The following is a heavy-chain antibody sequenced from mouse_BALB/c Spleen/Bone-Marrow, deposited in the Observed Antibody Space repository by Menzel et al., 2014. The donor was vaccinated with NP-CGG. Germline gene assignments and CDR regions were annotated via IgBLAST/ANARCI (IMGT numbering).Heavy chain of an antibody. J-gene: IGHJ3*01. D-gene: IGHD1-1*01. Sequence: EVQLVESGAELVKPGASVKLSCTASGFNIKDTYMHWVKQRPEQGLEWIGRIDPANGNTKYDPKFQGKATITADTSSNTAYLQLSSLTSEDTAVYYCAFYYYGSSTFAYRRQATLVPVSA. V-gene: IGHV14-3*02. CDR2: IDPANGNT. CDR1: GFNIKDTY. CDR3: AFYYYGSSTFAY.